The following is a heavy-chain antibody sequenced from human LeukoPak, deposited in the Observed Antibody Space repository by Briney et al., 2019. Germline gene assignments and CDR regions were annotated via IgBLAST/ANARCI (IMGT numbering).Heavy chain of an antibody. CDR1: GYTFTGYH. Sequence: ASVKVSCKASGYTFTGYHLHWVRQAPGLGLEWMGWINPNSGHTTYAQNFQGRVTMTRDTSINTAYMKLSRLISDDTAVYHCVRGSPSTSGGAIVTTGLDYWGQGTLVAVSS. V-gene: IGHV1-2*02. CDR3: VRGSPSTSGGAIVTTGLDY. D-gene: IGHD2/OR15-2a*01. CDR2: INPNSGHT. J-gene: IGHJ4*02.